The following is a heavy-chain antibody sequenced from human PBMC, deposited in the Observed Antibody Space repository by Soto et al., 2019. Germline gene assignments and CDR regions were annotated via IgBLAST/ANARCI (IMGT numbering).Heavy chain of an antibody. Sequence: QEQLVESGGGVVQPGRSLRLSCAASGFSFRNYGIHWVRQAPGKGLDWVAVIWYDGSKRSYADSVRGRFTISRDNSGNTVHMQRDNLRAVDSAVYDCARGWGGAVHHSCWDVWGLWTTVVVS. V-gene: IGHV3-33*01. CDR3: ARGWGGAVHHSCWDV. D-gene: IGHD2-2*01. J-gene: IGHJ3*01. CDR2: IWYDGSKR. CDR1: GFSFRNYG.